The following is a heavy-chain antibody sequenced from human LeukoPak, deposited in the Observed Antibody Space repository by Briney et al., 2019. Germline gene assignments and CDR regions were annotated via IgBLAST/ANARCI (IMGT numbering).Heavy chain of an antibody. Sequence: GGSLRLSCAASGFTFSSYEMNWVRQAPGKGLEWVSYISSSGSTIYYADSVKGRFTISRDNAKNSLYLQMNSLRAEDTAVYYCAREDSSSLHFDYWGQGTLVTVSS. CDR3: AREDSSSLHFDY. CDR2: ISSSGSTI. J-gene: IGHJ4*02. CDR1: GFTFSSYE. D-gene: IGHD6-13*01. V-gene: IGHV3-48*03.